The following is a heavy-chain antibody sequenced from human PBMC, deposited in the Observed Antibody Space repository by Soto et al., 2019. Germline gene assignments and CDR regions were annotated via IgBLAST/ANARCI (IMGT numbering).Heavy chain of an antibody. V-gene: IGHV4-39*07. CDR1: GGSISSSSYY. CDR3: AKDVRWGYY. Sequence: SETLSLTCTVSGGSISSSSYYWGWIRQPPGKGLEWIGSIYYSGSTYYNPSLKSRVTISVDTSKNQFSLKLNSVTAADTAVYYCAKDVRWGYYWGQGTLVTVSS. D-gene: IGHD2-21*01. CDR2: IYYSGST. J-gene: IGHJ4*02.